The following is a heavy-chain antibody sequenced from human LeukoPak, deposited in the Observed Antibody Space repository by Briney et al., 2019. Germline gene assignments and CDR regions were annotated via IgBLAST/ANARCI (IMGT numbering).Heavy chain of an antibody. D-gene: IGHD2-2*01. CDR3: ARSPAAMPAYYYYGLDV. J-gene: IGHJ6*02. CDR1: GYTLSSYD. Sequence: ASVKVSFKASGYTLSSYDINWLRQATGQGPEWMGWMNPNTGNTGFAQKFRGRVTLSMNTSISTGYMELSSLRSEDTAVYFCARSPAAMPAYYYYGLDVWGQGTTVTVS. V-gene: IGHV1-8*01. CDR2: MNPNTGNT.